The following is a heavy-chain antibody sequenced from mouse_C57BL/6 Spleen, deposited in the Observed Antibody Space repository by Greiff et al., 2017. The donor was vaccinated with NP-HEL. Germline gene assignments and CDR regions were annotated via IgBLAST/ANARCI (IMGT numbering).Heavy chain of an antibody. CDR3: ARPYDYYFDD. Sequence: QVHVKQPGAELVKPGASVKLSCKASGYTFTSYWMHWVKQRPGQGLEWIGMIHPNSGSTNYNEKFKSKATLTVDKSSSTAYMQLSSLTSEDSAVYYCARPYDYYFDDWGQGTTLTVSS. D-gene: IGHD2-4*01. CDR2: IHPNSGST. V-gene: IGHV1-64*01. CDR1: GYTFTSYW. J-gene: IGHJ2*01.